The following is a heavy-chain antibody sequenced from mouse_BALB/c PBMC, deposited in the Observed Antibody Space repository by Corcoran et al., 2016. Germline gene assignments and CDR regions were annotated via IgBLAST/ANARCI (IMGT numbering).Heavy chain of an antibody. CDR1: GYTFIDYY. J-gene: IGHJ3*01. CDR3: ARFDYEGFAY. D-gene: IGHD2-4*01. CDR2: IYPGSGNT. Sequence: QIQLQQSGPELVKPGASVKISCKASGYTFIDYYINWVKQKPGQGLGWIGWIYPGSGNTKYNEKFKGKATLTVDTSSSTAYMQLSSLTSEDTAVYFCARFDYEGFAYWGQGTLVTVSA. V-gene: IGHV1-84*02.